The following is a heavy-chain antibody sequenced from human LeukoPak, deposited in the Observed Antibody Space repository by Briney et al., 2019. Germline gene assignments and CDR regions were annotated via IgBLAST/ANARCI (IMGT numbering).Heavy chain of an antibody. CDR1: GFPYSSHA. J-gene: IGHJ4*02. V-gene: IGHV3-23*01. Sequence: PGGSLRLSCAAAGFPYSSHAMCWVRQAPGKGLEWVSSIDISGGSTYYADSAEGRFTISRDNSKNTLYLQMNGLRVEDTALSYCPNEVRPNDYWGQGTLVTVSS. D-gene: IGHD1-1*01. CDR2: IDISGGST. CDR3: PNEVRPNDY.